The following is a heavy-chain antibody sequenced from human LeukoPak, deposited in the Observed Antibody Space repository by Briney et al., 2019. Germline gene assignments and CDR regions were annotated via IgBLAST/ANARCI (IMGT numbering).Heavy chain of an antibody. Sequence: PSETLSHTCAVYGGSFSGYYWSWIRQPPGKGLEWIGEINHSGSTNYNPSLKSRVTISVDTSKNQFSLKLSSVTAADTAVYYCARGGNDYVWGSYRYTPYNWFDPWGQGTLVTVSS. V-gene: IGHV4-34*01. CDR2: INHSGST. J-gene: IGHJ5*02. CDR1: GGSFSGYY. D-gene: IGHD3-16*02. CDR3: ARGGNDYVWGSYRYTPYNWFDP.